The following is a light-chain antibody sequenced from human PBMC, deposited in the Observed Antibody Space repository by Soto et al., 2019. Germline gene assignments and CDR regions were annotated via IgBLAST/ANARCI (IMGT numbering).Light chain of an antibody. CDR2: SAS. J-gene: IGKJ3*01. Sequence: IQLTQSPSSLSASVGDTVTITCRASQAIGSYFAWYQQRPGTAPQLLIYSASTLHSGVPSRFSGSGSGTDFTLTISSLQPADFATYYCQQVDSYPRTFGHGTTVEI. CDR3: QQVDSYPRT. V-gene: IGKV1-9*01. CDR1: QAIGSY.